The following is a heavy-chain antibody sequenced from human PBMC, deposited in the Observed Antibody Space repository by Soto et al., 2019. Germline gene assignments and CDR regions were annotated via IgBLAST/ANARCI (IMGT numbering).Heavy chain of an antibody. D-gene: IGHD3-10*01. Sequence: GGSLRLSCAASGFTFSTFAMNWVRQAPGKGLEWVSGITGGSGFTFYADSVKGRFTISRDDSENTLFLQMSSLRAEDTAKYYCAKSGLTNYFDFWGQGTLVTVSS. CDR1: GFTFSTFA. J-gene: IGHJ4*02. CDR3: AKSGLTNYFDF. V-gene: IGHV3-23*01. CDR2: ITGGSGFT.